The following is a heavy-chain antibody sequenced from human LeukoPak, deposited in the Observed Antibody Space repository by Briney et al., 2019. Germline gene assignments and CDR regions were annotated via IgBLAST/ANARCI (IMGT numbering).Heavy chain of an antibody. CDR2: ISYDGSNK. D-gene: IGHD4-11*01. Sequence: PGGSLRLSCAASGFTFSSYGMHWVRQAPGKGLEWVAVISYDGSNKYYADSVKGRFTISRDNSKNTLYLQINSLRAEDTAVYYCAKSMKRRPRLQGNLYYFDYWGQGTLVTVSS. CDR1: GFTFSSYG. J-gene: IGHJ4*02. V-gene: IGHV3-30*18. CDR3: AKSMKRRPRLQGNLYYFDY.